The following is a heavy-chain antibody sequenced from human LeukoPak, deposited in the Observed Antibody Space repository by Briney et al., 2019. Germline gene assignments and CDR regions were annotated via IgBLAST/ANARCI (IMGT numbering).Heavy chain of an antibody. CDR2: IYTSGST. D-gene: IGHD3-3*01. CDR3: ARGRSIFGVVTSRSFDY. J-gene: IGHJ4*02. V-gene: IGHV4-4*07. CDR1: GGSISSYY. Sequence: SETLSLTCTISGGSISSYYWSWIRQPAGKGLEWIGRIYTSGSTNYNPSLKSRVTMSVDTSKNQFSLKLSSVTAADTAVYYCARGRSIFGVVTSRSFDYWGQGTLVTVSS.